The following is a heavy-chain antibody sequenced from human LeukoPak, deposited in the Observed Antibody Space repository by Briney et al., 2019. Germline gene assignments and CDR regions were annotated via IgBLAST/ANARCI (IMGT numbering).Heavy chain of an antibody. CDR3: ARPYLWGSYHDAFDI. D-gene: IGHD3-16*02. J-gene: IGHJ3*02. CDR1: GYTFTGYY. CDR2: TNPNSGGT. Sequence: ASVKVSCKASGYTFTGYYLHWVRQAPGQGLEWMGWTNPNSGGTYYEQNFRGRVTMTRDTSISTAYMELSRLRSDDTAVYYCARPYLWGSYHDAFDIWGQGSMVTVSS. V-gene: IGHV1-2*02.